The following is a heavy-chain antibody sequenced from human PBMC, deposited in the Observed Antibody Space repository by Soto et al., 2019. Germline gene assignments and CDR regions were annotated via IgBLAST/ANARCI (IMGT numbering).Heavy chain of an antibody. CDR2: IYYSGST. V-gene: IGHV4-59*01. Sequence: SETLSLTCTVSGGSISSYYWSWIRQPPGKGLEWIGYIYYSGSTNYNPSLKSRVTISVDTSKNQFSLKLSSVTAADTAVYYCARGDYYDSSGYGVDIWGQGTMVTVSS. J-gene: IGHJ3*02. CDR3: ARGDYYDSSGYGVDI. D-gene: IGHD3-22*01. CDR1: GGSISSYY.